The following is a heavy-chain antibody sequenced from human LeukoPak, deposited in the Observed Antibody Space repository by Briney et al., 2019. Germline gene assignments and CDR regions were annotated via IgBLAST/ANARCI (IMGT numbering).Heavy chain of an antibody. Sequence: PGGSLRLSCVASGFTSSAFWMSWVRRPPGKGLEWVANIKKDGSEKEYVDSVKGRFSIFRDNAKNSVYLQMNSLRAEDTAVYYCATFAGVVPVDLLLWGNGTTVIVSS. V-gene: IGHV3-7*01. CDR3: ATFAGVVPVDLLL. J-gene: IGHJ6*04. D-gene: IGHD2-2*01. CDR1: GFTSSAFW. CDR2: IKKDGSEK.